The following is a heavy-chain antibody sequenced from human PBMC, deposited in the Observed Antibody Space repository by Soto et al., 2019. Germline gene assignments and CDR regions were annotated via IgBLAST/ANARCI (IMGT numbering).Heavy chain of an antibody. CDR1: GGSISSSNW. CDR3: ARVKLLWFGELPYYFDY. D-gene: IGHD3-10*01. J-gene: IGHJ4*02. CDR2: IYHSGST. V-gene: IGHV4-4*02. Sequence: SETLSLTCAVSGGSISSSNWWSWVRQPPGKGLEWIGEIYHSGSTNYNPSLKSRVTISVDKSKNQFSLKLSSVTAADTAVYYCARVKLLWFGELPYYFDYWGQGTLVTVS.